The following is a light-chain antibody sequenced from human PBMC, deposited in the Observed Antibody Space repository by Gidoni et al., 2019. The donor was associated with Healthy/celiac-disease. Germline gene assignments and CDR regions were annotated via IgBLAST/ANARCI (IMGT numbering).Light chain of an antibody. CDR3: GTWDSSLSAVV. CDR2: DNT. V-gene: IGLV1-51*01. Sequence: QSVLTQPPSVSAAPGQKVTISCSGSSSNIGNNYVSWYQQLPGTAPKLLIYDNTKRPSGIPDRFSASKSGTSATLGITGLQTGDEADYYCGTWDSSLSAVVFGGGTKLTVL. CDR1: SSNIGNNY. J-gene: IGLJ2*01.